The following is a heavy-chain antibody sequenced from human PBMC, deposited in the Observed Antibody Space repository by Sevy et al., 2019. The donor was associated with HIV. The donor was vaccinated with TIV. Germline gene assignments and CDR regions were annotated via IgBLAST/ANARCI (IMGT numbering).Heavy chain of an antibody. CDR3: ARELWPGDY. D-gene: IGHD2-21*01. V-gene: IGHV3-7*01. CDR1: GFTFSDYF. Sequence: GGSLRLPCAASGFTFSDYFMGWVRQAPGRGLEWVANINQDGSQKNYVDSVKGRFTISRDNAKNSLYLQMNRLRVDDTAVYYCARELWPGDYWGQGTLVTVSS. CDR2: INQDGSQK. J-gene: IGHJ4*02.